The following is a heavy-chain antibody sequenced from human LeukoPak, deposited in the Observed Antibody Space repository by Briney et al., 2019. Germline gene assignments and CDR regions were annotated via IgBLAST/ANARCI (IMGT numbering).Heavy chain of an antibody. Sequence: GASVKVSCKASGYTFTSYYMHWVRQAPGQGLEWMGIINPSGGSTRYAKNFQARVTMTRDTSTSTVYMELSSLRSEDTAVYYCARDNRFGSDGSDYWGQGTLVTVSS. CDR3: ARDNRFGSDGSDY. J-gene: IGHJ4*02. D-gene: IGHD3-10*01. CDR2: INPSGGST. V-gene: IGHV1-46*01. CDR1: GYTFTSYY.